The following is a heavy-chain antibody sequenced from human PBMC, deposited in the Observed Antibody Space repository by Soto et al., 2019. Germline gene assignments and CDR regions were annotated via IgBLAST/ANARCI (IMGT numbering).Heavy chain of an antibody. J-gene: IGHJ5*02. Sequence: ASVKVSCKASGYTFTGYYMHWVRQAPGQGLEWMGWINPNSGGTNYAQKFQGRVTMTRDTSISTAYMELSRLRSDDTAVYYCARAALIRRVLVTPSSWFDPWGQGTLVTVPS. V-gene: IGHV1-2*02. CDR2: INPNSGGT. D-gene: IGHD3-22*01. CDR1: GYTFTGYY. CDR3: ARAALIRRVLVTPSSWFDP.